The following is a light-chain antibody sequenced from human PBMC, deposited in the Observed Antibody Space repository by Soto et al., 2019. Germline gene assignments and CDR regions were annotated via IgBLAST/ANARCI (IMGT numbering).Light chain of an antibody. V-gene: IGKV2-30*01. Sequence: DAVLTQSPLSLPVTLGQPASISCRSSQSLVFGDGNTYLNWFQQRPGQSPRRLIYKVSNRDSGVPDRFSGSASGTDFTLKISRVEAEDVGLYYCMQATHWLYTFGQGTKLEIK. CDR1: QSLVFGDGNTY. CDR2: KVS. CDR3: MQATHWLYT. J-gene: IGKJ2*01.